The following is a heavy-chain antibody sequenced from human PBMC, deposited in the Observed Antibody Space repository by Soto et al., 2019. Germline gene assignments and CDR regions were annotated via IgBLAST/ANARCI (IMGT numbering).Heavy chain of an antibody. Sequence: PGGSLRLSCVASGFTLSDHYMDWVRQAPGEGLEWVGRTRNKAHGYTTEYAASVKGRFIISRDDSKNSLYLQMNSLKTEDTAVYYCARELMTTVTFFDFWGQGTLVTVSS. J-gene: IGHJ4*02. D-gene: IGHD4-17*01. CDR1: GFTLSDHY. CDR3: ARELMTTVTFFDF. CDR2: TRNKAHGYTT. V-gene: IGHV3-72*01.